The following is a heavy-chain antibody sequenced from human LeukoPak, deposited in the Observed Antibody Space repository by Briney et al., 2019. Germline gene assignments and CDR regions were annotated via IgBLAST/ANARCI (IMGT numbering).Heavy chain of an antibody. D-gene: IGHD4/OR15-4a*01. V-gene: IGHV3-30-3*01. CDR3: ARDGLGTDMVPKPSDAFDI. CDR2: ISYDGSNK. CDR1: GFTFSSYA. Sequence: PGRSLRLSCAASGFTFSSYAMHWVRQAPGKGLEWVAVISYDGSNKYYADSVKGRFTISRDSSKNALYLQMNSLRAEVTAVYYCARDGLGTDMVPKPSDAFDIWGQGTMVTVSS. J-gene: IGHJ3*02.